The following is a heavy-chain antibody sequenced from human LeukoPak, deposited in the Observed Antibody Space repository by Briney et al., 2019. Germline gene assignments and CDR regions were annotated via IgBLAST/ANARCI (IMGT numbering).Heavy chain of an antibody. CDR1: GGSISSYY. CDR2: IYTSGST. CDR3: ARVRWLAPKTYYFDY. J-gene: IGHJ4*02. Sequence: SETLSLTRTVSGGSISSYYWSRIRQPAGKGLEWIGRIYTSGSTNYNPSLKSRVTMSVDTSKNQFSLKLSSVTAADTAVYYCARVRWLAPKTYYFDYWGQGTLVTVSS. D-gene: IGHD6-19*01. V-gene: IGHV4-4*07.